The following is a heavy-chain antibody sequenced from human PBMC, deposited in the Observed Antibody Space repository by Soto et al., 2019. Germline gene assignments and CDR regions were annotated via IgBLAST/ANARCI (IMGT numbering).Heavy chain of an antibody. D-gene: IGHD4-17*01. V-gene: IGHV3-30-3*01. CDR2: ISYDGSNK. CDR3: ARALRKTTVTTDFDY. Sequence: QVQLVESGGGVVQPGRSLRLSCAASGFTFSSYAMHWVRQAPGKGLEWVAVISYDGSNKYYADSVKGRFTISRDNSKNPLYLQMNSLRAEDTAVYYCARALRKTTVTTDFDYWGQGTLVTVSS. J-gene: IGHJ4*02. CDR1: GFTFSSYA.